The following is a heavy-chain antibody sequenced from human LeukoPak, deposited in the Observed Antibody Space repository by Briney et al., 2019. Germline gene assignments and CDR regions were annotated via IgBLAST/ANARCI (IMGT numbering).Heavy chain of an antibody. CDR1: GYTFTGYY. CDR3: AREVDSSGWDEIDY. V-gene: IGHV1-2*02. D-gene: IGHD6-19*01. J-gene: IGHJ4*02. Sequence: GASVKVSCKASGYTFTGYYVHWVRQAPGQGLEWMGWINPNSGGTNYAQKFQGGVTMTRDTSISTAYMELSRLRSDDTAVYYCAREVDSSGWDEIDYWGQGTLVTVSS. CDR2: INPNSGGT.